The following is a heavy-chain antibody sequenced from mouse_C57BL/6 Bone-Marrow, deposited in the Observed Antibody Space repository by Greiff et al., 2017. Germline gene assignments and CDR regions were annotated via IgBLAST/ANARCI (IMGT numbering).Heavy chain of an antibody. CDR1: GFTFSSYT. Sequence: DVKLVESGGGLVKPGGSLKLSCAASGFTFSSYTMSWARQTPAKRLQWVADISGGGGNTYYPDSVKGRFTISRDNYKNFLYLQMICLRSEDTAFDYWSRHVTTVLATKYFDVWGTGTTVTVSS. CDR2: ISGGGGNT. J-gene: IGHJ1*03. CDR3: SRHVTTVLATKYFDV. D-gene: IGHD1-1*01. V-gene: IGHV5-9*01.